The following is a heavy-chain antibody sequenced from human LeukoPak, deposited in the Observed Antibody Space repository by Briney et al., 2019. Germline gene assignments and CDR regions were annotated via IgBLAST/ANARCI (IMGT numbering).Heavy chain of an antibody. CDR3: ARVGRFLNWFDP. CDR2: INHSGST. V-gene: IGHV4-34*01. Sequence: SEALSLTCAVYGGSFSGYYWSWIRQPPGKGLEWIGEINHSGSTNYNPSLKSRVTISVDTSKNQFSLKLSSVTAADTAVYYCARVGRFLNWFDPWGQGTLVTVSS. D-gene: IGHD3-3*01. J-gene: IGHJ5*02. CDR1: GGSFSGYY.